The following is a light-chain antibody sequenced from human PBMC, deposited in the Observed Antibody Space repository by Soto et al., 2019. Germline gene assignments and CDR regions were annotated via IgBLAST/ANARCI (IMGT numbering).Light chain of an antibody. V-gene: IGKV1-8*01. CDR2: ATS. J-gene: IGKJ5*01. CDR1: QLMSSS. Sequence: AIRMTQSPSSFSASIGDRVTITCRASQLMSSSLAWYQKKPGEAPKVLIYATSTLQSGVPSRFSGSGSGTDFTLTISRLQSEDFGTYYCQQYYSYPITFGQGTRLEIK. CDR3: QQYYSYPIT.